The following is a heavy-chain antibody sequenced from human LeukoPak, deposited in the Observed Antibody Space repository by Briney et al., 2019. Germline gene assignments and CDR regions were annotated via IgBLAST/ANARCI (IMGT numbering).Heavy chain of an antibody. CDR1: GYTFTSYD. D-gene: IGHD5-24*01. CDR3: ARVRRDGYNSAFDI. J-gene: IGHJ3*02. Sequence: GASVKVSCKASGYTFTSYDINWVRQATGQGLEWMGWMNPNSGNTGYAQKFQGRVTMTRDTSISTAYMELSRLRSDDTAVYYCARVRRDGYNSAFDIWGQGTMVTVSS. V-gene: IGHV1-8*01. CDR2: MNPNSGNT.